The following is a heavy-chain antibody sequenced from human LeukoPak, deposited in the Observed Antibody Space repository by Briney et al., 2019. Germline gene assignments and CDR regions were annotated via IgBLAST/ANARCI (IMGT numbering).Heavy chain of an antibody. Sequence: ASVKVSCKVSGYTLTELSMHSVRQAPGKGLEWLGGFDPEDGETIYAQKFQGRVTMTEDTSTDTAYMELSSLRSEDTAVYYCATASRGYSGYDPFDYWGQGTLVTVSS. J-gene: IGHJ4*02. V-gene: IGHV1-24*01. CDR1: GYTLTELS. CDR2: FDPEDGET. D-gene: IGHD5-12*01. CDR3: ATASRGYSGYDPFDY.